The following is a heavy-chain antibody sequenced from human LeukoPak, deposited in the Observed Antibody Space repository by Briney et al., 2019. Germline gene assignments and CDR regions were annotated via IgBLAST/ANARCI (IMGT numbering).Heavy chain of an antibody. V-gene: IGHV3-30*04. CDR3: ARDPYYADYVDFYAMDV. CDR1: GLTFSIYA. CDR2: IPYDGSNK. Sequence: GGSLRLSCAASGLTFSIYAMHWVRQAPGKGLEWVAVIPYDGSNKYYTDSVKGRFTISRDNSKNSLFLQMNSLRAEDTALYYCARDPYYADYVDFYAMDVWGQGTTVTVSS. J-gene: IGHJ6*02. D-gene: IGHD4-17*01.